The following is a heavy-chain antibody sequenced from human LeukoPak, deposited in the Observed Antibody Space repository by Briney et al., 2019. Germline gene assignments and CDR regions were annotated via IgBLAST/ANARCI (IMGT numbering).Heavy chain of an antibody. J-gene: IGHJ6*03. CDR3: ARLTLPERWLQFGYYYYYMDV. Sequence: ASETLSLTCTVSGGSISSGSYYWSWIRQPAGKGLEWIGHIYISGSTNYNPSLRSRVTISVDTSKNQFSLKLNSVTAADTAVYYCARLTLPERWLQFGYYYYYMDVWGKGTTVTISS. CDR2: IYISGST. V-gene: IGHV4-61*09. D-gene: IGHD5-24*01. CDR1: GGSISSGSYY.